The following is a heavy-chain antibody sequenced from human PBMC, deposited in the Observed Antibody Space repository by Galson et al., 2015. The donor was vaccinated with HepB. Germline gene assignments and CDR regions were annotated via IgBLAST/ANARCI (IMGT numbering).Heavy chain of an antibody. D-gene: IGHD3-3*01. CDR3: ARGGRDYDFWSGYSTDFDY. Sequence: TCTVSGGSVSSGSYYWSWIRQPPGKGLEWIGEINHSGSTNYNPSLKSRVTISVDMSKNQFSLKLSSVTAADTAVYYCARGGRDYDFWSGYSTDFDYWGQGTLVTVSS. CDR1: GGSVSSGSYY. CDR2: INHSGST. J-gene: IGHJ4*02. V-gene: IGHV4-61*01.